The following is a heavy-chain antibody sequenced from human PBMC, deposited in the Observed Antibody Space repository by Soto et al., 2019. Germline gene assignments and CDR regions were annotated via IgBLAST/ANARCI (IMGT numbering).Heavy chain of an antibody. D-gene: IGHD4-17*01. CDR2: IIPLLGVA. Sequence: QVQLVQSGAEVKKPGSSVKVSCKASGDTFSNHTISWVRQSPGQGLEWMGRIIPLLGVANYALKFQGRVTITADKSTYTAYMELSSLRSEDTAVYYCARVSAMGAVTKGYYYYMDVWGKGTTVTVSS. CDR3: ARVSAMGAVTKGYYYYMDV. J-gene: IGHJ6*03. CDR1: GDTFSNHT. V-gene: IGHV1-69*02.